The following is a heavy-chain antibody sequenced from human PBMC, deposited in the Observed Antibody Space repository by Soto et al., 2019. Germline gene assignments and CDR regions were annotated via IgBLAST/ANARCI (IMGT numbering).Heavy chain of an antibody. CDR1: GGTFNTYT. CDR3: AITYCRDNSCPRDFDF. Sequence: QVQVVQSGAEVKKPESSVKVSCKPSGGTFNTYTVNWVRLAPGHGLEWMGRFIPILDMATYAQKFQDRVTITADRSTFTAYMELHSLTSDDTAVYYCAITYCRDNSCPRDFDFWGPGTRVTVSS. V-gene: IGHV1-69*02. CDR2: FIPILDMA. D-gene: IGHD2-21*01. J-gene: IGHJ4*02.